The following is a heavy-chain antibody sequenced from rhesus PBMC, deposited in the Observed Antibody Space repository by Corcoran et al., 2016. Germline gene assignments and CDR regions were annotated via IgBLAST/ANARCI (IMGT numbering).Heavy chain of an antibody. D-gene: IGHD3-16*01. CDR2: ICGSTVST. CDR3: ARWAYSGSYYKFDY. CDR1: GGSISGYY. V-gene: IGHV4-165*02. Sequence: QVQLQESGPGLVKPSETLSLTCAVSGGSISGYYWNWNRQPPGEGLEWLGYICGSTVSTYYNPSLKSRVTISTYTSKNQFSLKLSSVTAADTAVYYCARWAYSGSYYKFDYWGQGVLVTVSS. J-gene: IGHJ4*01.